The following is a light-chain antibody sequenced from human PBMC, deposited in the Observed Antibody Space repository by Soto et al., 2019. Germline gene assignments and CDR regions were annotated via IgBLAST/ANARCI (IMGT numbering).Light chain of an antibody. J-gene: IGKJ4*01. V-gene: IGKV3-15*01. CDR3: QQYSVWPPVLT. Sequence: EILMTQSPATLSVSPGERATLSCRASQSVRSDLARYQQKPGQAPRLLIYGASTRATDIPARFSGSGSGTEFTLTISSLQSEDFAVYYCQQYSVWPPVLTFGGGTKVEIK. CDR2: GAS. CDR1: QSVRSD.